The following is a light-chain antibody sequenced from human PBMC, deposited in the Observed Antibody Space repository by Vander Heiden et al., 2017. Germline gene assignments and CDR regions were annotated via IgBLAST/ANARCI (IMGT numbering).Light chain of an antibody. Sequence: EIVLTPSPGTLSLSPGERATLSCRASQSISSNYLAWYQQKPGQAPRLLIHGASSRATGIPDRFSGSGSGTDFTLTISRLEPEDFAVYYCQQYGISPPWTFGQGTKVEIK. CDR3: QQYGISPPWT. J-gene: IGKJ1*01. CDR1: QSISSNY. CDR2: GAS. V-gene: IGKV3-20*01.